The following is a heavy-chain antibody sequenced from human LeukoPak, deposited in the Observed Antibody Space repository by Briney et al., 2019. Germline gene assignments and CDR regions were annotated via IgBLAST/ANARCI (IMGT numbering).Heavy chain of an antibody. CDR2: ISYDGSNK. CDR1: GFTFRSYA. J-gene: IGHJ4*02. CDR3: AKDSAYYWFDY. Sequence: PGRSLRLSCAASGFTFRSYAMHWVRQAPGKGLEWVAVISYDGSNKYYADSVKGRFTISRDNSKNTLYLQMNSLRAEDTAVYYCAKDSAYYWFDYWGQGTLVTVSS. V-gene: IGHV3-30-3*01. D-gene: IGHD3-9*01.